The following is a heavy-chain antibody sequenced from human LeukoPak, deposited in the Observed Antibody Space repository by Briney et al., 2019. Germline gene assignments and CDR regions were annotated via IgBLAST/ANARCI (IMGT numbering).Heavy chain of an antibody. CDR1: GXSFSGYY. D-gene: IGHD6-13*01. J-gene: IGHJ3*02. CDR3: ARFGSSTWYKGAFDI. Sequence: PSETLSLTCAVYGXSFSGYYWSWIRQPPGKGLEWIGEIVQSGNTKYNPSLKSRVNLSVDTSKNQISLNLTSVTAADTAVYYCARFGSSTWYKGAFDIWGQGTMVTVAS. V-gene: IGHV4-34*12. CDR2: IVQSGNT.